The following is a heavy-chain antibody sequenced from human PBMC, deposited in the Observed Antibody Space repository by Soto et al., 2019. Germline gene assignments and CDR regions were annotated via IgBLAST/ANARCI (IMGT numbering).Heavy chain of an antibody. D-gene: IGHD6-6*01. Sequence: QVQLVESGGGVVQPGRSLRLSCAASGFTFSSYGMHWVRQAPGKGLEWVAVISYDGSNKYYADSVKGRFTISRDNSKNTLYLQMNSLRAEDTAVYYCAKERRTARAARMQYYYGMDVWGQGTTVTVSS. CDR1: GFTFSSYG. V-gene: IGHV3-30*18. CDR2: ISYDGSNK. CDR3: AKERRTARAARMQYYYGMDV. J-gene: IGHJ6*02.